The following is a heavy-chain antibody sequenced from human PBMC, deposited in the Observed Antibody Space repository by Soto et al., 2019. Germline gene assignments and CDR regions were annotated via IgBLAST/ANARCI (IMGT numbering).Heavy chain of an antibody. J-gene: IGHJ2*01. CDR1: GGSLSSYY. Sequence: QVQLQESGPGLVKPSETLSLTCTVSGGSLSSYYWSWIRQPPGKGLEWIAYIYYSGSSNYNPSPRSRVTISIDTSKNQFSLKLSSVTAADTAVYYCARVPEGKNRYFDLWGRGTLVTVSS. CDR3: ARVPEGKNRYFDL. V-gene: IGHV4-59*01. CDR2: IYYSGSS.